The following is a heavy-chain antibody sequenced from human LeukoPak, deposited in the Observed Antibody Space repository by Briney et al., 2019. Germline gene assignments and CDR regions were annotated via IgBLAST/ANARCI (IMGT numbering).Heavy chain of an antibody. CDR3: ARGPRIVATIYFDY. V-gene: IGHV1-8*01. CDR1: GYTITSYD. CDR2: MNPNSGNT. D-gene: IGHD5-12*01. J-gene: IGHJ4*02. Sequence: ASVKVSCKASGYTITSYDINWVRQATGQGLEWMGWMNPNSGNTGYAQKFQGRVTMTRNTSISTAYMELSSLRSEDTAVYYCARGPRIVATIYFDYWGQGTLVTVSS.